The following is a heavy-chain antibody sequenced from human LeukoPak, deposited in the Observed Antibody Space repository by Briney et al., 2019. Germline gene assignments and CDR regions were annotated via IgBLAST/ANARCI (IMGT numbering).Heavy chain of an antibody. J-gene: IGHJ4*02. D-gene: IGHD3-22*01. CDR2: IHSSGST. V-gene: IGHV4-59*01. Sequence: SETLSLTCTVSGGSISSYYWSWIRQPPGKGLEWIGYIHSSGSTKYNPSLKSRVTISVDTSKNQFSLTLSSVTAADTAVYYCARGGYYYYDSSGYSDYWGQGTLVTVSS. CDR1: GGSISSYY. CDR3: ARGGYYYYDSSGYSDY.